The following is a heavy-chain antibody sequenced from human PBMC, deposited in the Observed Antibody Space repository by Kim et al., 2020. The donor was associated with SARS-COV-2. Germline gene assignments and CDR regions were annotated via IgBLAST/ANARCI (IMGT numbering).Heavy chain of an antibody. CDR2: INPSGGST. D-gene: IGHD2-15*01. CDR1: GYTFTSYY. V-gene: IGHV1-46*01. Sequence: ASVKVSCKASGYTFTSYYMHWVRQAPGQGLEWMGIINPSGGSTSYAQKFQGRVTMTRDTSTSTVYMELSSLRSEDTAVYYCATPSGVAYYYYGMDVWGQGTTVTVSS. J-gene: IGHJ6*02. CDR3: ATPSGVAYYYYGMDV.